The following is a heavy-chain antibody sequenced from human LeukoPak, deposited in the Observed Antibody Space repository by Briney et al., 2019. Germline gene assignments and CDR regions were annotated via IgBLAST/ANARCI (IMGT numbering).Heavy chain of an antibody. J-gene: IGHJ4*02. CDR3: AVTSITIFGVSRDRGQLDY. Sequence: GSSVKVSCKASGGTFSSYAISWVRQAPGQGLEWMGRIIPIFGTANYAQKFQGRVTITTDKSTSTAYMELSSLRSEDTAVYYCAVTSITIFGVSRDRGQLDYWGQGTLVAVSS. CDR1: GGTFSSYA. CDR2: IIPIFGTA. V-gene: IGHV1-69*05. D-gene: IGHD3-3*01.